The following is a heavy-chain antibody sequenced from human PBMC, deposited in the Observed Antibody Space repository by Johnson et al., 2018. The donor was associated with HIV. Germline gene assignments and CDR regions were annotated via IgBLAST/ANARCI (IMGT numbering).Heavy chain of an antibody. Sequence: EVQLVESGGGLVLPGGSLRLSCAVSGFTFTDHYMDWVRQAPGKGLEWVGRIRNKANSYTTEYAASVKVRFTILRDDSKNSLYLQMNSLKTEDTAVYYCARGGEKGAFDIWGQGTMVTVSS. D-gene: IGHD7-27*01. CDR1: GFTFTDHY. J-gene: IGHJ3*02. CDR3: ARGGEKGAFDI. CDR2: IRNKANSYTT. V-gene: IGHV3-72*01.